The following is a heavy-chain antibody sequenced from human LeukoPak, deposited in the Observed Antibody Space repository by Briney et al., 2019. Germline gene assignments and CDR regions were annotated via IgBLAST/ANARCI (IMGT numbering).Heavy chain of an antibody. V-gene: IGHV1-69*13. Sequence: GASVKVSCKASGGTFSNYAISWVRQAPGQGLEWMGGIIPIFSTADYAQNFQGRVTITADESTSTAYMELSSLRPEDTAIYYCARDLVGSAISYSSGAWDYWGQGTPVTVSS. D-gene: IGHD3-16*01. CDR3: ARDLVGSAISYSSGAWDY. CDR1: GGTFSNYA. CDR2: IIPIFSTA. J-gene: IGHJ4*02.